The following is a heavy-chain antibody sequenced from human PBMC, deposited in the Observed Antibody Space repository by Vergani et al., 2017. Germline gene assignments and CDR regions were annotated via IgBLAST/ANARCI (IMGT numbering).Heavy chain of an antibody. Sequence: QVQLQESGPRLVRPSQTLSLTCTVSGGSLNTGAYYWSWIRQPPGKGLEWIGRVYTSGMTNYNPSLKSRVTILVDRSKSQLSLKLTSVTAGDTAVYFCARELSYYYGSGSDDYNPYYYEGMDVWGPGTTVTVSS. J-gene: IGHJ6*02. D-gene: IGHD3-10*01. CDR1: GGSLNTGAYY. V-gene: IGHV4-61*02. CDR2: VYTSGMT. CDR3: ARELSYYYGSGSDDYNPYYYEGMDV.